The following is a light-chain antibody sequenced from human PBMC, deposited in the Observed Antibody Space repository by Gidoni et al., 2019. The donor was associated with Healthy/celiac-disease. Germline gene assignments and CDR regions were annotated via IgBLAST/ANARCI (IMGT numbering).Light chain of an antibody. CDR1: SSDVGSYNL. V-gene: IGLV2-23*02. CDR2: EVG. J-gene: IGLJ1*01. CDR3: CSYAGSSTPYV. Sequence: QSALPQPASVSGSPGQSITISCTGTSSDVGSYNLVSWYQQHPGKAPKLMIYEVGKRPSGVSNRFSGSKSGNTASLTISGLQAEDEADYYCCSYAGSSTPYVFGTGTKVTVL.